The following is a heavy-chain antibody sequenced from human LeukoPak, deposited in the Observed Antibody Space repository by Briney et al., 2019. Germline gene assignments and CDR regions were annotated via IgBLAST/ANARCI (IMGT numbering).Heavy chain of an antibody. J-gene: IGHJ6*02. CDR3: AKMSGWYVTRSYYYGMDV. V-gene: IGHV3-23*01. CDR1: GFTFSSYA. CDR2: IGGSGGST. Sequence: PGGSLRLSCAASGFTFSSYAMSWVRQAPGKGLEWVSAIGGSGGSTYYADSVKGRFTISRDNSKNTLYLQMNSLRAEDTAVYYCAKMSGWYVTRSYYYGMDVWGQGTTVTVSS. D-gene: IGHD6-19*01.